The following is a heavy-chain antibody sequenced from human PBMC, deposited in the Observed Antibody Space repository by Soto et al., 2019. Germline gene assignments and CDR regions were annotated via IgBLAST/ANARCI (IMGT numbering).Heavy chain of an antibody. CDR2: IDPTDSYT. D-gene: IGHD5-12*01. CDR3: ARRISGAKNGYNTYYFHGLDV. Sequence: PVESLKISCKGSGYSFASYWISWVRQVTVKVLEWMGRIDPTDSYTNYSPSFQGRVTLSADKSISTVYLQWSSLGASDTATYYCARRISGAKNGYNTYYFHGLDVWGQGTTVTVSS. CDR1: GYSFASYW. V-gene: IGHV5-10-1*01. J-gene: IGHJ6*02.